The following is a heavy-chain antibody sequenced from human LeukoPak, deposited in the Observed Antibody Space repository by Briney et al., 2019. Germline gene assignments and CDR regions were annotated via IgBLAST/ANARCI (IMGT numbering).Heavy chain of an antibody. J-gene: IGHJ3*02. D-gene: IGHD3-22*01. CDR2: IYYRGST. Sequence: SETLSLTCTVSGGSISSYHWSWIRQPPEKGLECIGFIYYRGSTNYNPSLKSRVTVSVDTSKNQFSLKLSSVTAADTAVYYCARARNYYDSSDYYYEGDAFDIWGQGTMVTVSS. CDR1: GGSISSYH. CDR3: ARARNYYDSSDYYYEGDAFDI. V-gene: IGHV4-59*01.